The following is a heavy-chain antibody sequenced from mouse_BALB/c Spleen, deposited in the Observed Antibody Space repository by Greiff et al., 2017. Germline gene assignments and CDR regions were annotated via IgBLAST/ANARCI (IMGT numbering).Heavy chain of an antibody. CDR2: IYPGNSDT. CDR3: MNHYRYDVFAY. V-gene: IGHV1-5*01. CDR1: GYTFTSYW. Sequence: VQLKQSGTVLARPGASVKMSCKASGYTFTSYWMHWVKQRPGQGLEWIGAIYPGNSDTSYNQKFKGKAKLTAVTSTSTAYMELSSLTNEDSAVYYCMNHYRYDVFAYWGQGTLVTVSA. D-gene: IGHD2-14*01. J-gene: IGHJ3*01.